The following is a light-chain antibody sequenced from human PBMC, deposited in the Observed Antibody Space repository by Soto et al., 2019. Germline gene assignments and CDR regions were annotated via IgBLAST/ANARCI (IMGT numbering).Light chain of an antibody. J-gene: IGKJ1*01. Sequence: ESVLTQSPGTLSLSPGERATLSCRASQSVTSSYLAWYQQKPGQAPRLLIYGASSRATGIPDRFSGSVSGTDFTLTISRLEPEDFALYYCQQYGSSPRAFGQGTKVEIK. CDR1: QSVTSSY. CDR2: GAS. CDR3: QQYGSSPRA. V-gene: IGKV3-20*01.